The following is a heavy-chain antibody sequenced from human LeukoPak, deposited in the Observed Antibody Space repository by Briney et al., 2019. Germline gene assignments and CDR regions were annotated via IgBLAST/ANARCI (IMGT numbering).Heavy chain of an antibody. J-gene: IGHJ4*02. D-gene: IGHD6-13*01. CDR1: GFTFSSYA. Sequence: GGSLRLSCAASGFTFSSYAMHWVRQAPGKGLEYVSAISSNGGSTYYANSVKGRFTISRDNSKNTLYLQMGSLRAEDMAVYHCARGPLAAAYYFDYWGQGTLVTVSS. CDR2: ISSNGGST. V-gene: IGHV3-64*01. CDR3: ARGPLAAAYYFDY.